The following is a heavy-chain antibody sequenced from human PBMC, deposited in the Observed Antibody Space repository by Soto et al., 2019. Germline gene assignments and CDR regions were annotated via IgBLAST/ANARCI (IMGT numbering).Heavy chain of an antibody. V-gene: IGHV3-23*01. CDR2: ISGTGAGT. Sequence: EVDLLESGGGLVQPGGSLRLSCAASGFTFGTYAMSWVRQAPGMGLEWVSAISGTGAGTYYANSVKGRFTISRDNSRSTLFLQLNSLRAEDTDIYYCAKAMGSGTFRYYGLDVWGQGTTVTVSS. J-gene: IGHJ6*02. CDR3: AKAMGSGTFRYYGLDV. D-gene: IGHD3-10*01. CDR1: GFTFGTYA.